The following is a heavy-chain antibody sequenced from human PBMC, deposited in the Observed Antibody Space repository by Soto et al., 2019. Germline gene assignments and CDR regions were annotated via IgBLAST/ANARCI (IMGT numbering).Heavy chain of an antibody. V-gene: IGHV3-7*01. CDR3: GAGFPPAY. CDR2: INGDGSEE. D-gene: IGHD3-10*01. J-gene: IGHJ4*02. Sequence: EVQLVESGGVLVQPGGSLKVSCAASGFTFSSSWMNWVRQAPGKGLEWVANINGDGSEEYYVDSVRGRFTISRDNVKNSEFLQMNSLRAEDRAVYYCGAGFPPAYWGQGTLVTVSS. CDR1: GFTFSSSW.